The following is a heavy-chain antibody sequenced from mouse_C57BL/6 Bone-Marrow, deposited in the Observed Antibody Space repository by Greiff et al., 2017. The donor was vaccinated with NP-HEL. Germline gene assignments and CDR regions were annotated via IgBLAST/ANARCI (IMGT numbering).Heavy chain of an antibody. J-gene: IGHJ4*01. CDR3: ARLYDYAAMDY. CDR2: IDPSASYT. D-gene: IGHD2-3*01. Sequence: QVQLQQPGAELVMPGASVKLSCKASGYTFTSYWMHWVKQRPGQGLEWIGEIDPSASYTNYNQKFKGKSTLTVDKSSSTAYMQLSSLTSEDSAVYYCARLYDYAAMDYWGQGTSVTVSS. V-gene: IGHV1-69*01. CDR1: GYTFTSYW.